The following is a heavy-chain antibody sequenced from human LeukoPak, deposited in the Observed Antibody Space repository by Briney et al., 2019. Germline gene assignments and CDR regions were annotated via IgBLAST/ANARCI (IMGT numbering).Heavy chain of an antibody. CDR3: ARDGGPIIRFLEWSSSNWFDP. CDR1: GYTFTSYG. CDR2: ISAYNGNT. J-gene: IGHJ5*02. V-gene: IGHV1-18*01. D-gene: IGHD3-3*01. Sequence: GASVKVSCKASGYTFTSYGISWVRQAPGQGLEWMGWISAYNGNTNYAQKFQGRVTITADESTSTAYMELSSLRSEDTAVYYCARDGGPIIRFLEWSSSNWFDPWGQGTLVTVSS.